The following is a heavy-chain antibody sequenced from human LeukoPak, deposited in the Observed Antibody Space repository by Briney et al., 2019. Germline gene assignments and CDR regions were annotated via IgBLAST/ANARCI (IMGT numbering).Heavy chain of an antibody. CDR1: GGSISSSRYY. CDR2: IYYTGNT. J-gene: IGHJ4*02. CDR3: ARQTGSGLFILP. D-gene: IGHD3/OR15-3a*01. V-gene: IGHV4-39*01. Sequence: SETLSLTCTVSGGSISSSRYYWGWIRQPPGKGLEWIGSIYYTGNTYYNASLKSRVTISIDTSKNQISLRLTSVTATDTAVYYCARQTGSGLFILPGGQGTLVTVSS.